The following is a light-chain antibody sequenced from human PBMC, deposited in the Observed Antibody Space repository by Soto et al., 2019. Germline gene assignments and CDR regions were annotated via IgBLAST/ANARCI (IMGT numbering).Light chain of an antibody. CDR2: DVS. CDR1: SSDVGGYNY. V-gene: IGLV2-11*01. Sequence: QSALTQPRAVAGSPGQSVTISCTGTSSDVGGYNYVSWYQQHPGKAPKLMIYDVSKRPSGVPDRFSGSKSGNTASLTISGLQAEDEADYYCCSYAGRPYVFGTPTKVTVL. CDR3: CSYAGRPYV. J-gene: IGLJ1*01.